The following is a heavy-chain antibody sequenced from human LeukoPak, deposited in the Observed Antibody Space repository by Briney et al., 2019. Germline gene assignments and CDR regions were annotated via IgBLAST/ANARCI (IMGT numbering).Heavy chain of an antibody. CDR3: ASDSCSSTSCYGAFDY. CDR2: IYYSGST. J-gene: IGHJ4*02. Sequence: PSETLSLTCTVSGGSISSYYWSWIRQPPGKGLEWIGYIYYSGSTNHNPSLKSRVTISVDTSKNQFSLKLSSVTAADTAVYYCASDSCSSTSCYGAFDYWGQGTLVTVSS. CDR1: GGSISSYY. D-gene: IGHD2-2*01. V-gene: IGHV4-59*01.